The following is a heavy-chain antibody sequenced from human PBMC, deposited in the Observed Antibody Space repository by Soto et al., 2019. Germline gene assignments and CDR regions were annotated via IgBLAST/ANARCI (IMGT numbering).Heavy chain of an antibody. J-gene: IGHJ6*02. CDR1: GFTFSRYS. CDR3: ARDNLIPAAVHYYYYGMDV. Sequence: LRLSCAASGFTFSRYSMNWVRQAPGEGLEWVSSITSSSSYIYYADSVKGRFTISRDNAKNSLYLQMNSLRAEDTAVYYCARDNLIPAAVHYYYYGMDVWGQGTSVTVSS. CDR2: ITSSSSYI. V-gene: IGHV3-21*01. D-gene: IGHD2-2*01.